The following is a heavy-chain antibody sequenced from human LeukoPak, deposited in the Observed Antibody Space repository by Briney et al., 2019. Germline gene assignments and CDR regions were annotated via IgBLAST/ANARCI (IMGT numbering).Heavy chain of an antibody. Sequence: PSETLSLTCTVSGGSISSYYWSWIRQPAGKGLEWIGRIYTSGGTNYNPSLKSRVTMSVDTSKNQFSLKLSSVTAADTAVYYCARDDGIQLWYRFDYWGQGTLVTVSS. CDR2: IYTSGGT. CDR1: GGSISSYY. D-gene: IGHD5-18*01. CDR3: ARDDGIQLWYRFDY. J-gene: IGHJ4*02. V-gene: IGHV4-4*07.